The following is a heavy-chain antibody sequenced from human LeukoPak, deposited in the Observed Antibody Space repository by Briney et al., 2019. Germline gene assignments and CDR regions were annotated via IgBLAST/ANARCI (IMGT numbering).Heavy chain of an antibody. Sequence: GESLKISCKGSGYYFPNYWIGWVRQVPGKGLEWMGIIYPGDSDTGYSPSFQGQVTISADKSISTAYLQWSSLKASDTAMYYCARAYYDSSGYHFDYWGQGTLVAVSS. V-gene: IGHV5-51*01. D-gene: IGHD3-22*01. CDR1: GYYFPNYW. CDR3: ARAYYDSSGYHFDY. CDR2: IYPGDSDT. J-gene: IGHJ4*02.